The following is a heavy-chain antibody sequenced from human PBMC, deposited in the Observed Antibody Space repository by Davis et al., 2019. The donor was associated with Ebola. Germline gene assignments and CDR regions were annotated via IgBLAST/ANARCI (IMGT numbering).Heavy chain of an antibody. CDR3: ARGSRNMDV. Sequence: PGGSLRLSCAASGFTFSTYGMHWVRQAPGKGLEWVAFIRYDGSNEYFADSVKGRFTISRDNAKDSLYLQMNSLRAEDTAVYYCARGSRNMDVWGQGTTVTVSS. CDR1: GFTFSTYG. V-gene: IGHV3-30*02. J-gene: IGHJ6*02. CDR2: IRYDGSNE.